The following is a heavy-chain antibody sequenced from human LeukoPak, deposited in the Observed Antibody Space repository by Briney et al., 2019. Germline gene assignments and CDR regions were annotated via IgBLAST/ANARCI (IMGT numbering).Heavy chain of an antibody. CDR2: ISSSSTII. D-gene: IGHD3-16*01. Sequence: GGSLRLSCAASGFTFSSYSMNWVRQAPGKGLEWVSSISSSSTIIYYADSVKGRFTISRDNAKNSLFLQMNSLRAEDTAVYYCARDLFDDYTLDYWGQGTLATVSS. CDR3: ARDLFDDYTLDY. V-gene: IGHV3-21*01. CDR1: GFTFSSYS. J-gene: IGHJ4*02.